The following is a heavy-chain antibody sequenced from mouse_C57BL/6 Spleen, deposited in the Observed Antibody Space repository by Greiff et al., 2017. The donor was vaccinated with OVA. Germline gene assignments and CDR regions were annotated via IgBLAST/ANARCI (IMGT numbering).Heavy chain of an antibody. CDR2: INPYNGGT. Sequence: EVKLQESGPVLVKPGASVKMSCKASGYTFTDYYMNWVKQSHGKSLEWIGVINPYNGGTSYNQKFKGKATLTVDKSSSTAYMELNSLTSEDSAVYYCARYYYGSSYGFDYWGQGTTLTVSS. CDR1: GYTFTDYY. V-gene: IGHV1-19*01. D-gene: IGHD1-1*01. J-gene: IGHJ2*01. CDR3: ARYYYGSSYGFDY.